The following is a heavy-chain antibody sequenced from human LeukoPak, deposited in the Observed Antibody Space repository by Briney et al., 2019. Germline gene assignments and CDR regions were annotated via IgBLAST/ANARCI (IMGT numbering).Heavy chain of an antibody. Sequence: SETLSLTCAVYGGSFGGYYWSWIRQPPGKGLEWIGEINHSGSTNYNPSLKSRVTISVDTSKNQFSLKLSSVTAADTAVYYCARLHHGVRGVIITGNCWGQGTLVTVSS. J-gene: IGHJ4*02. CDR1: GGSFGGYY. D-gene: IGHD3-10*01. CDR2: INHSGST. CDR3: ARLHHGVRGVIITGNC. V-gene: IGHV4-34*01.